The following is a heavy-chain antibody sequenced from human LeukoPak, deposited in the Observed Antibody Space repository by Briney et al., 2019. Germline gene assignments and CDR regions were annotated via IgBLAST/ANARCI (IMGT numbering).Heavy chain of an antibody. D-gene: IGHD5-24*01. Sequence: GGSLRLSCAASGFTFSSYGMHWVRQAPGKGLEWVTFIRYDGSNKYYADSVKGRFTISRDNSKNTLYLQMNSLRAGDTAVYYCAKARGDGYNCFDYWGQGTLVTVSS. CDR1: GFTFSSYG. CDR2: IRYDGSNK. V-gene: IGHV3-30*02. CDR3: AKARGDGYNCFDY. J-gene: IGHJ4*02.